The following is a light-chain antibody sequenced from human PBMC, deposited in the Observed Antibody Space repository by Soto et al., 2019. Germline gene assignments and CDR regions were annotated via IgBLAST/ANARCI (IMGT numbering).Light chain of an antibody. CDR2: AAA. J-gene: IGKJ2*01. Sequence: AIRMTQSPSSFSASTGDRVTITCRASQEISSYLAWYQQKVGKAPKLLIYAAATLQRGAPSSFNGSGSGTAFTLTMSRLQSEDFATYYCQQYFSYPYTFGQGTKLEI. V-gene: IGKV1-8*01. CDR3: QQYFSYPYT. CDR1: QEISSY.